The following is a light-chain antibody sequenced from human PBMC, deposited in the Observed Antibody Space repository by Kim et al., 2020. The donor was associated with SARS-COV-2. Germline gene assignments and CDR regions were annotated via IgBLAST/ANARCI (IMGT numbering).Light chain of an antibody. CDR2: AAS. CDR3: QQYYSYPRT. V-gene: IGKV1-8*01. CDR1: HSICSS. Sequence: PSPRDLFTFTCQTVHSICSSFPCYHHNPVKSPKLLIYAASTLHSGVPSMFSCSGSGTDFTLTISCLQSEDFATYYCQQYYSYPRTFGQGTKVDIK. J-gene: IGKJ1*01.